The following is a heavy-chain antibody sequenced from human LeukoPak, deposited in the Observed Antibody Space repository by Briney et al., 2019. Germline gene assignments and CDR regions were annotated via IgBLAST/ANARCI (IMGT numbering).Heavy chain of an antibody. J-gene: IGHJ4*02. D-gene: IGHD3-22*01. CDR3: ARGDSSGHYFRPDY. CDR2: IYTSGST. Sequence: SETLSLTCTISGGSIWNYYWSWIRQPAGKGLEWIGRIYTSGSTNYNPSLKSRVTMSVDTSKNQFSLKLSSVTAADTAVYYCARGDSSGHYFRPDYWGQGTLVTVSS. CDR1: GGSIWNYY. V-gene: IGHV4-4*07.